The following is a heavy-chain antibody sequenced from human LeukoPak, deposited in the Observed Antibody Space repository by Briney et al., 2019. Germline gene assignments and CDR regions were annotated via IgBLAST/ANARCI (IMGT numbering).Heavy chain of an antibody. D-gene: IGHD3-22*01. V-gene: IGHV1-8*01. Sequence: ASVKVSCKASGYTFTSYDINWVRQATGQGLEWMGWMNPNSGNTGYAQKFQGRVTMTRNTSISTAYMELSSLRSEDTAVYYCARGRYYDSSGYPSYYFDYWGQGTLVTVSS. CDR3: ARGRYYDSSGYPSYYFDY. J-gene: IGHJ4*02. CDR2: MNPNSGNT. CDR1: GYTFTSYD.